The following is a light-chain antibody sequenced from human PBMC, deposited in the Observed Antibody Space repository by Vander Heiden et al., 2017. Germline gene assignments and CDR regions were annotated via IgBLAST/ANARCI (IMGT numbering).Light chain of an antibody. CDR1: SSNIGNKP. V-gene: IGLV1-36*01. CDR2: YDD. J-gene: IGLJ1*01. Sequence: QSVLTQPPSVSGAPSQTVTISCSGTSSNIGNKPVILYQQLPGQAPKLLIYYDDLLPSGVSGRFSGSKSGTSASLAIIWLQSEEEAYYYCAAWDESLNGYVFGTGTKVTVL. CDR3: AAWDESLNGYV.